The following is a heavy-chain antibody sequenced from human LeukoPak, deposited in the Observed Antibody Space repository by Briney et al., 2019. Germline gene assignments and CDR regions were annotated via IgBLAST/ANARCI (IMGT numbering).Heavy chain of an antibody. J-gene: IGHJ6*04. V-gene: IGHV3-33*01. D-gene: IGHD3-10*01. CDR2: IWYDGSTK. CDR1: GFTFSNCG. Sequence: GGSLRLSCAASGFTFSNCGMHWVRQAPGKGLEWVAVIWYDGSTKYYAGSVKGRFTISRDNSKNTLYLQMNSLRAEDTAVYYCAILRGSASYSNNYYGMDVWGKGTTVTVSS. CDR3: AILRGSASYSNNYYGMDV.